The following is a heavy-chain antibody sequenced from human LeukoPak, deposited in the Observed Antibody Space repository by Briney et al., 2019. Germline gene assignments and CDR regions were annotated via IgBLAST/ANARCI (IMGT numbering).Heavy chain of an antibody. CDR1: GFTFSSHD. CDR2: ISYDGGKK. J-gene: IGHJ5*02. D-gene: IGHD2-21*02. CDR3: VRDRGDTEVTGNWFDP. V-gene: IGHV3-33*05. Sequence: PGRSLRLSCAASGFTFSSHDMHWVRQAPGKGLEWVAIISYDGGKKDYADSVKGRFTISRDNGKNSLYLQMNSLRAEDTAVYYCVRDRGDTEVTGNWFDPWGLGTLVTVSS.